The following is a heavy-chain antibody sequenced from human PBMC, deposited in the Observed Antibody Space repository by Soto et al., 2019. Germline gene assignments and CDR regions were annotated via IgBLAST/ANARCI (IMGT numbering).Heavy chain of an antibody. V-gene: IGHV3-23*01. CDR3: AKRSRVFGRYYYFDY. J-gene: IGHJ4*02. CDR2: ISGSGGST. CDR1: GFTFSSYA. D-gene: IGHD1-26*01. Sequence: PGGSLRLSCAASGFTFSSYAMSWVRQAPGKGLEWVSAISGSGGSTYYADSVKGRFTISRDNSKNTLYLQMNSLRAEDTAVYYRAKRSRVFGRYYYFDYWGQGTLVTVSS.